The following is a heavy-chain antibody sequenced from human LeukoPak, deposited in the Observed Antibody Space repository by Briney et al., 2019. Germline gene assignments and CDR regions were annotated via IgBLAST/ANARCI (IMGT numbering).Heavy chain of an antibody. CDR3: AIAGGGYYSRGNNY. D-gene: IGHD3-22*01. J-gene: IGHJ4*02. Sequence: KPSETLSLTCTVSGDSISSSNYYWGWIRQPPGKGLEWIGSIYYSGSTYYNPSLKSRVTISVDTSKNQFSLKLSSVTAADTAVYYCAIAGGGYYSRGNNYWGQGTLVTVSS. CDR1: GDSISSSNYY. V-gene: IGHV4-39*07. CDR2: IYYSGST.